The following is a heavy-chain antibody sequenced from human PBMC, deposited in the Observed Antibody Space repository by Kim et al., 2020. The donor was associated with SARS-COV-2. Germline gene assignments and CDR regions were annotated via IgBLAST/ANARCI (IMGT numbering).Heavy chain of an antibody. CDR2: IYHSGST. CDR3: ARDGSGSYYLHYVDY. J-gene: IGHJ4*02. CDR1: GYSISSGYY. D-gene: IGHD3-10*01. Sequence: SETLSLTCTVSGYSISSGYYWGWSRQPPGKGLEWIGSIYHSGSTYYNPSLKSRVTRSVDTSKNQFSVKLSSVTAADTAVYYCARDGSGSYYLHYVDYWGQQAQVTVSS. V-gene: IGHV4-38-2*02.